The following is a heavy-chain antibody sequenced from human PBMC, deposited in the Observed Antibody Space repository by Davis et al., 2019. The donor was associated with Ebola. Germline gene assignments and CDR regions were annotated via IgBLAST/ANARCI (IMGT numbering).Heavy chain of an antibody. J-gene: IGHJ4*02. D-gene: IGHD6-19*01. CDR3: TRHSSGWYSY. Sequence: GRFTISRDDSKSIAYLQMNSLKTEDTAVYYCTRHSSGWYSYWGQGTLVTVSS. V-gene: IGHV3-49*02.